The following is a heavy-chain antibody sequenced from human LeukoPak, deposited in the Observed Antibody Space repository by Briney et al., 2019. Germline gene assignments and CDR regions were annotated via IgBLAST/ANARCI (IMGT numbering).Heavy chain of an antibody. CDR2: ISAYNGNT. J-gene: IGHJ4*02. CDR3: ARDAASNYYDSSRAADY. Sequence: ASVKVSCKASGYTFTSYGISWVRQAPGQGLEWMGWISAYNGNTNYAQKLQGRVTMTTDTSTSTAYMELRSLRSDDTAVYYCARDAASNYYDSSRAADYWGQGTLVTVSS. D-gene: IGHD3-22*01. CDR1: GYTFTSYG. V-gene: IGHV1-18*01.